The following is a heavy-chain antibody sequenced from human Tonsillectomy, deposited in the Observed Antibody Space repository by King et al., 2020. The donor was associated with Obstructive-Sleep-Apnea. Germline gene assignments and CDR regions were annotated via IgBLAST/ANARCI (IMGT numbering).Heavy chain of an antibody. J-gene: IGHJ1*01. CDR1: GYTFPSYD. V-gene: IGHV1-8*01. Sequence: VQLVEFGAEVKKPGASVKVSCKAFGYTFPSYDINWVRQATGQGLEWMGWMNPNSGNTGYAQKFQGRLTMTRNTSISTAYMELSSLRSEDTAVYYCARAYGSGSYYSRYFQHWGQGTLATVSS. D-gene: IGHD3-10*01. CDR3: ARAYGSGSYYSRYFQH. CDR2: MNPNSGNT.